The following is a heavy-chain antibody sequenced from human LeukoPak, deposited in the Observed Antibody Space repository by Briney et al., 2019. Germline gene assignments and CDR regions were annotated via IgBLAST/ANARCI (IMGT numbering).Heavy chain of an antibody. D-gene: IGHD1-26*01. Sequence: GGSLRLSCAGSGFSFSSYGMHWVRQAPGKGLEWMAFIRSDGSNKYYADSVKGRFTISRDNSKNTLYLQMNSLRAEDTAVYYCARDRGGSSDWGQGTLVTVSS. CDR1: GFSFSSYG. CDR2: IRSDGSNK. V-gene: IGHV3-30*02. CDR3: ARDRGGSSD. J-gene: IGHJ4*02.